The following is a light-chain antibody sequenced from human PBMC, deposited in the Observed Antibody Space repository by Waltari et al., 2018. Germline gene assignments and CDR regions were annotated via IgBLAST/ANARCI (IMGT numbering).Light chain of an antibody. CDR2: DGS. CDR1: SSDVGGYNY. Sequence: QSALTQPASVSGSPGQSITISCTGTSSDVGGYNYVSWYQPHPGKAPKLRIYDGSNRPSGVSNRFSGSKSGNTASLTISGLQTEDEADYYCSSYTSSSTLYVFGTGTKVTVL. J-gene: IGLJ1*01. V-gene: IGLV2-14*01. CDR3: SSYTSSSTLYV.